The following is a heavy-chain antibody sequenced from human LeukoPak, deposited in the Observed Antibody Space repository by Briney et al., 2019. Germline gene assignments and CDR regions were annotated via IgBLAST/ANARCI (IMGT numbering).Heavy chain of an antibody. Sequence: SETLSLTCTVSGGSISSYYWSWIRQPPGKGLEGIGYIYYSGSTNYNPSLKSRVTISVDTSKNQFSLKLSSVTAADTAVYYCARVNSSSWYDYYYGMDVWGQGTTVTVSS. CDR3: ARVNSSSWYDYYYGMDV. J-gene: IGHJ6*02. CDR1: GGSISSYY. CDR2: IYYSGST. D-gene: IGHD6-13*01. V-gene: IGHV4-59*12.